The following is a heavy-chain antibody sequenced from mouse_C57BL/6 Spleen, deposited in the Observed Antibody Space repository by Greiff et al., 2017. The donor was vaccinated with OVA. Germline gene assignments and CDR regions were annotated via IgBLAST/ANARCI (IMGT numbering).Heavy chain of an antibody. J-gene: IGHJ2*01. Sequence: EVKLQQSGPELVKPGASVKISCKASGYTFTDYYMNWVKQSHGKSLEWIGDINPNNGGTSYNQKFKGKATLTVDKSSSTAYMELRSLTSEDSAVYDCARSLYYGIDYWGQGTTLTVSS. D-gene: IGHD1-1*01. CDR2: INPNNGGT. CDR3: ARSLYYGIDY. CDR1: GYTFTDYY. V-gene: IGHV1-26*01.